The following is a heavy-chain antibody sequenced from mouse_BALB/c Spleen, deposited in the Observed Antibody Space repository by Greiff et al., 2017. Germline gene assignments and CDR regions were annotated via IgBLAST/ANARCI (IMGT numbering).Heavy chain of an antibody. CDR1: GFSLTSYG. Sequence: VQLQQSGPGLVQPSQSLSITCTVSGFSLTSYGVHWVRQSPGKGLEWLGVIWSGGSTDYNAAFISRLSISKDNSKSQVFFKMNSLQANDTAIYYCARNWAMIIGYAMDYWGQGTSVTVSS. D-gene: IGHD2-4*01. CDR3: ARNWAMIIGYAMDY. V-gene: IGHV2-2*02. J-gene: IGHJ4*01. CDR2: IWSGGST.